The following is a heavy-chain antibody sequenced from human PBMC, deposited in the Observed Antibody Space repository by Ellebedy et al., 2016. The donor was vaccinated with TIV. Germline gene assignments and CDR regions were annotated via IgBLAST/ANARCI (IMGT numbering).Heavy chain of an antibody. J-gene: IGHJ4*02. D-gene: IGHD3-3*01. CDR3: SRARTIFGVFISGYFDY. CDR1: GYTFTSYY. CDR2: INPSGGST. V-gene: IGHV1-46*01. Sequence: ASVKVSCKASGYTFTSYYMDWVRQAPGQGLEWMGIINPSGGSTSYAQKFQGRVTMTTDTSTSTAYMELRSLRSDDTSVYYCSRARTIFGVFISGYFDYWGQGTLVTVSS.